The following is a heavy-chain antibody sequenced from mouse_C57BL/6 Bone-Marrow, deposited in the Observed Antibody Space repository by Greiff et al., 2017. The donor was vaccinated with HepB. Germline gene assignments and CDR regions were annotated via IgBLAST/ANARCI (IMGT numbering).Heavy chain of an antibody. J-gene: IGHJ1*03. CDR2: INPNNGGT. Sequence: EVQLQQSGPELVKPGASVKIPCKASGYTFTDYNMDWVKQSHGKSLEWIGDINPNNGGTIYNQKFKGKATLTVDKSSSTAYMELRSLTSEDTAVYYCARNYYGNFHWYFDVWGTGTTVTVSS. D-gene: IGHD2-1*01. V-gene: IGHV1-18*01. CDR1: GYTFTDYN. CDR3: ARNYYGNFHWYFDV.